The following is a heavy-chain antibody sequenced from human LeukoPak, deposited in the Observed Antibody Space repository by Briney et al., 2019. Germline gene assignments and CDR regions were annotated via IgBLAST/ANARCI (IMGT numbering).Heavy chain of an antibody. J-gene: IGHJ4*02. V-gene: IGHV4-34*01. CDR1: GGSFSGYY. CDR3: ARGLGVAVAPGY. CDR2: INHSGST. D-gene: IGHD6-19*01. Sequence: SETLSLTCAVYGGSFSGYYWSWIRQPPGKGLEWIGEINHSGSTNYNPSLKSRVTISVDTSKNQFSLKLSSVTAADTAVYYCARGLGVAVAPGYWGQGTLVTVSS.